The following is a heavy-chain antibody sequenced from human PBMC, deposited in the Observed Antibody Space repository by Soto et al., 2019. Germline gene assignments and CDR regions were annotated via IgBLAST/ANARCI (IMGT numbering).Heavy chain of an antibody. V-gene: IGHV5-51*01. J-gene: IGHJ6*02. Sequence: ISCKGSGYSFTSYWIGWVRQMPGKGLEWMGIIYPGDSDTRYSPSFQGQVTISADKSISTAYLQWSSLKASDTAMYYCARIRDWNYYYYGMDVWGQGTTVTVSS. CDR3: ARIRDWNYYYYGMDV. D-gene: IGHD1-1*01. CDR1: GYSFTSYW. CDR2: IYPGDSDT.